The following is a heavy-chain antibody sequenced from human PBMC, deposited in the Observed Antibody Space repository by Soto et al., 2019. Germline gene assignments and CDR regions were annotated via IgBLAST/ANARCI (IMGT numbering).Heavy chain of an antibody. CDR3: AIRFLEWPSHAEYFQH. D-gene: IGHD3-3*01. CDR1: GGSISSSSYY. J-gene: IGHJ1*01. CDR2: IYYSGST. Sequence: QLQLQESGPGLVKPSETLSLTCTVSGGSISSSSYYWGWIRQPPGKGLEWIGSIYYSGSTYYNPSLKSRVTISVDTSKNQFALKLSAVTAADTAVYYCAIRFLEWPSHAEYFQHWGQGTLVTVSS. V-gene: IGHV4-39*01.